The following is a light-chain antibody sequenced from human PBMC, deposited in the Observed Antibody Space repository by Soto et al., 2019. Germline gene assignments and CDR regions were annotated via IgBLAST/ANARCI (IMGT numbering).Light chain of an antibody. CDR3: QQYNNWPPWT. CDR1: QSISSW. Sequence: IKMTQSPSTLSASVGDRVTITCRSSQSISSWLAWYQQKPGKAPKLLIYDASSLESGVPSRFSGSGSGTEFTLTISSLQSEDFAVYYCQQYNNWPPWTFAQGTNVDIK. V-gene: IGKV1-5*01. CDR2: DAS. J-gene: IGKJ1*01.